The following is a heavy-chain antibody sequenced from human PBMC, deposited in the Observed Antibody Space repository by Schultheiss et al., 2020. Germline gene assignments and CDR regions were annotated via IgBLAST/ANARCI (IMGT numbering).Heavy chain of an antibody. Sequence: SVKVSCKASGGTFSSYAISWVRQAPGQGLEWMGGIIPIFGTANYAQKFQGRVTITADKSTSTAYMELSSLRSEDTAVYYCARDLYSSTRYYYYYGMDVWGQGTTVTVSS. CDR3: ARDLYSSTRYYYYYGMDV. V-gene: IGHV1-69*06. CDR2: IIPIFGTA. CDR1: GGTFSSYA. D-gene: IGHD6-6*01. J-gene: IGHJ6*02.